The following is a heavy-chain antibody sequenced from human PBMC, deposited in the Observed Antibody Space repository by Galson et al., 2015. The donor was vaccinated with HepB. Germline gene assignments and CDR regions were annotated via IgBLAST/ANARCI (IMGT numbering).Heavy chain of an antibody. V-gene: IGHV3-30*18. CDR2: ISYDGSNK. Sequence: SLRLSCAASRFTFNNYGMHWVRQAPGKGLEWVAVISYDGSNKYYADSVKGRFTISRDNSKNTLYLQMNSLRAEDTAVYYCAKDYLRLGYCSSTSCYGHFDYWGQGTLVTVSS. D-gene: IGHD2-2*01. CDR3: AKDYLRLGYCSSTSCYGHFDY. J-gene: IGHJ4*02. CDR1: RFTFNNYG.